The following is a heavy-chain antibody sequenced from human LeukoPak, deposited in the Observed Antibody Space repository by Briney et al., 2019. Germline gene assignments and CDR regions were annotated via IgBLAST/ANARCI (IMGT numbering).Heavy chain of an antibody. D-gene: IGHD3-22*01. CDR1: GVSVSSSSYY. CDR3: ARRDSGGYYHYNWFDP. J-gene: IGHJ5*02. V-gene: IGHV4-39*01. CDR2: IYYSGST. Sequence: PSETLSLTCTVSGVSVSSSSYYWDWIRQTPGKGLKWIGNIYYSGSTSYIPSLKSRVTISIDTSKNQFSLKLSSVTAADTAIYYCARRDSGGYYHYNWFDPWGQGILVTVSS.